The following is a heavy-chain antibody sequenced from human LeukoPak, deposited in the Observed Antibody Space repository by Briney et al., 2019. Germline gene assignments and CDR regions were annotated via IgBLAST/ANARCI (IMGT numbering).Heavy chain of an antibody. CDR1: GFTFSSYG. CDR2: ISYDGSNK. CDR3: AKNGDSSGYYSVDY. V-gene: IGHV3-30*18. D-gene: IGHD3-22*01. J-gene: IGHJ4*02. Sequence: PGRSLRLSCAASGFTFSSYGMHWVRQAPGKGLEWVAVISYDGSNKYYADSVKGRFTISRDNSKNTLYLQMNSLRAEDTAVYYCAKNGDSSGYYSVDYWGQGTLATVSS.